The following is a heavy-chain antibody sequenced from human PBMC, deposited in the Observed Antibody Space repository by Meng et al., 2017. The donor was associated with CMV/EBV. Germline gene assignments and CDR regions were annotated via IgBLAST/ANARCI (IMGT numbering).Heavy chain of an antibody. CDR2: ISSSGASI. Sequence: GGSLRLSCAASGFTFGDYYMCWIRQAPGKGREFVPDISSSGASIYYADSVEGRFTISRDNARNSLYLQMNTLRAEDTAVYYCARDETAAQSERSAYSPDAFDIWGQGTMVTVSS. D-gene: IGHD3-22*01. CDR3: ARDETAAQSERSAYSPDAFDI. CDR1: GFTFGDYY. V-gene: IGHV3-11*01. J-gene: IGHJ3*02.